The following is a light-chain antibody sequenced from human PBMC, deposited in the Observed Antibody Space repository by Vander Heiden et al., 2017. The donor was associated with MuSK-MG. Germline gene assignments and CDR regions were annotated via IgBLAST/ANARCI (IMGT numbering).Light chain of an antibody. CDR2: SDN. CDR3: APWDDSLSGYV. V-gene: IGLV1-44*01. CDR1: SSHIGSNP. J-gene: IGLJ1*01. Sequence: QSVLTQPPSASGTPGQRVTISCSGSSSHIGSNPINWYQQLPGAAPKLLIYSDNPRPSGVPDRFSGSKSGTSASLAISGLQSEDEADYYCAPWDDSLSGYVFGTGTKVTVL.